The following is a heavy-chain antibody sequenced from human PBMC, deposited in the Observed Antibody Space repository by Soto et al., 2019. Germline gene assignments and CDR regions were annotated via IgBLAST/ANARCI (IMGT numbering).Heavy chain of an antibody. D-gene: IGHD6-19*01. V-gene: IGHV4-39*01. Sequence: SETLSLTCTVSGGSISSSSYYWGWIRQPPGKGLEWIGSIYYSGSTYYNPSLKSRVTISVDTSKNQFSLKLTSVTAADTALYYCARHSGWYNSFDPWGPGTLVTVSS. CDR2: IYYSGST. J-gene: IGHJ5*02. CDR1: GGSISSSSYY. CDR3: ARHSGWYNSFDP.